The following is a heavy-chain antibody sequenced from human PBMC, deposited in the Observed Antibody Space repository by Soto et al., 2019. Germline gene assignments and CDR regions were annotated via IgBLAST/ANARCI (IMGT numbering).Heavy chain of an antibody. CDR1: GFTFSNAW. Sequence: GGSLRLSCAASGFTFSNAWMSWVRQAPGKGLEWVGRIKSKTDGGTTDYAAPVKGRFTISRDDSKNTLYLQMNSLKTEDTAVYYCTTEIDPGRAAPPGPIIAVAAYYYYMDVWGKGTTVTVSS. V-gene: IGHV3-15*01. D-gene: IGHD6-19*01. CDR2: IKSKTDGGTT. J-gene: IGHJ6*03. CDR3: TTEIDPGRAAPPGPIIAVAAYYYYMDV.